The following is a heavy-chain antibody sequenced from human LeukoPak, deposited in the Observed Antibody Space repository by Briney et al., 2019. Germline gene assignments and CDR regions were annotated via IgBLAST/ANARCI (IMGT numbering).Heavy chain of an antibody. CDR3: ARVAITFGGVIGIPDY. CDR1: GYTFTGYY. D-gene: IGHD3-16*02. CDR2: INPNSGGT. J-gene: IGHJ4*02. V-gene: IGHV1-2*06. Sequence: GASVKVSCKASGYTFTGYYMHWVRQAPGQGLEWMGRINPNSGGTNYAQKFQGRVTVTRDTSISTAYMELSRLRSDDTAVYYCARVAITFGGVIGIPDYWGQGTLVTVSS.